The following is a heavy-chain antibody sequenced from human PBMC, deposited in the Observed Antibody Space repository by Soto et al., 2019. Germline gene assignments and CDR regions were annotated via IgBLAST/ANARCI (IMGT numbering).Heavy chain of an antibody. CDR2: IYHDGST. CDR1: GDSVSSDSYY. J-gene: IGHJ5*02. CDR3: AREGGVLRLSNWLDP. D-gene: IGHD3-3*01. Sequence: SETLSLTCTVSGDSVSSDSYYWSWIRQPPGKGLEWIGYIYHDGSTSYSPSLKSRVTMSINTSKNQFSLELSSVTAADTAIYYCAREGGVLRLSNWLDPWGQGTQVTVSS. V-gene: IGHV4-61*01.